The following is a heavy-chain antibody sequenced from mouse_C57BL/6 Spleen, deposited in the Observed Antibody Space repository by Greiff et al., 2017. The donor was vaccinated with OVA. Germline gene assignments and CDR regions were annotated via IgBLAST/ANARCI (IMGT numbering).Heavy chain of an antibody. D-gene: IGHD2-1*01. J-gene: IGHJ2*01. CDR3: ARCFYGNYGYFDY. CDR2: IYPGDGDT. CDR1: GYAFSSSW. V-gene: IGHV1-82*01. Sequence: QVQLKESGPELVKPGASVKISCKASGYAFSSSWMNWVKQRPGKGLEWIGRIYPGDGDTNYNGKFKGKATLTADKSSSTAYMQLSSLTSEDSAVYFCARCFYGNYGYFDYWGQGTTLTVSS.